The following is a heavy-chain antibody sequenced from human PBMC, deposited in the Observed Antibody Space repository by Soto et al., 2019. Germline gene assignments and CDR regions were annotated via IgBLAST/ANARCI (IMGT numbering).Heavy chain of an antibody. CDR2: IIPIFGTA. Sequence: SVKVSCKASGGTFSSYAISWVRQAPGQGLEWMGGIIPIFGTANYAQKFQGRVTITADESTSTAYMELSSLRSEDTAVYYCARDGYCGGDCYHAFDIWGQGTMVTVSS. CDR1: GGTFSSYA. CDR3: ARDGYCGGDCYHAFDI. J-gene: IGHJ3*02. D-gene: IGHD2-21*02. V-gene: IGHV1-69*13.